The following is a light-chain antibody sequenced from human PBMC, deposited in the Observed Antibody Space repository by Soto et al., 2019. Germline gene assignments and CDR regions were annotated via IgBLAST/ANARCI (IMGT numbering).Light chain of an antibody. CDR3: YSYTTSSTYV. Sequence: QSALTQPASVSGSPGHSITISCSGTSSDVGGYNYVSWYQQHPGKAPQVMIYDVSNRPSGVSNRFSGSKSGNTASLTIYGLQAEDEGDYYCYSYTTSSTYVFGTGSKLTVL. V-gene: IGLV2-14*01. J-gene: IGLJ1*01. CDR1: SSDVGGYNY. CDR2: DVS.